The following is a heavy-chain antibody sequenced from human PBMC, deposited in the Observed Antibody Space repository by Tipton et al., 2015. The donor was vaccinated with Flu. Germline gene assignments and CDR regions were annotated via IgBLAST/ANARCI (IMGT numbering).Heavy chain of an antibody. CDR1: GGSISSSSYY. D-gene: IGHD6-19*01. Sequence: TLSLTCTVSGGSISSSSYYWNWIRQPPGKGLEWIGYIYNSEYTKYNPSLKSRVTISLDTSKNHFSLRLTSVTAADTALYFCARAESSLWAGHYYGLDVWGQGTTVTVSS. J-gene: IGHJ6*02. CDR3: ARAESSLWAGHYYGLDV. CDR2: IYNSEYT. V-gene: IGHV4-61*03.